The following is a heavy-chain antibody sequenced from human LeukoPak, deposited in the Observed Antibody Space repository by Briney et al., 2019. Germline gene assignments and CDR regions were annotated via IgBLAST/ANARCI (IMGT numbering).Heavy chain of an antibody. CDR1: GYTFTGYY. Sequence: GASVKVSCKASGYTFTGYYIHWVRQAPGQGLEWMGWINAKSGGTNYAQKFQGRVTMTRDTSISTAYMELGRLRSDDTAVYYCARDRGSSFGYDALGIWGQGTVVTVSS. J-gene: IGHJ3*02. CDR3: ARDRGSSFGYDALGI. V-gene: IGHV1-2*02. D-gene: IGHD5-18*01. CDR2: INAKSGGT.